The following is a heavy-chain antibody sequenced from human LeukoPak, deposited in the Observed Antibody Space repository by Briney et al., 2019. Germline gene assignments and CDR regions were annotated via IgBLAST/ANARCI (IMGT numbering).Heavy chain of an antibody. CDR3: ARDTGCAGGTCFSFYDY. J-gene: IGHJ4*02. Sequence: GGSLRLSCAASGFTFSTNWMTWVRQAPGKGLEWVANIKQDGSQKYYVDSVKGRFTISRANAKNSLYLQMDSLRAEDTAVYYCARDTGCAGGTCFSFYDYWGQGTLVTVSS. CDR1: GFTFSTNW. D-gene: IGHD2-15*01. V-gene: IGHV3-7*01. CDR2: IKQDGSQK.